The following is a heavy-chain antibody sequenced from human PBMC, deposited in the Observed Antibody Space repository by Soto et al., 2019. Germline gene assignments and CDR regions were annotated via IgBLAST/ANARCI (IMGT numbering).Heavy chain of an antibody. Sequence: QVHLVQSGAEVKKRGASVKVSCKASGYTFSNYAMHWVRQAPGQRLEWMGWINTGNGNTKYSQQLQGRVTITRDTSASTAYMDLSNLISEDTAVYYCAREAGASIYDYWGQGTLVTVSS. CDR1: GYTFSNYA. J-gene: IGHJ4*02. V-gene: IGHV1-3*04. CDR3: AREAGASIYDY. CDR2: INTGNGNT.